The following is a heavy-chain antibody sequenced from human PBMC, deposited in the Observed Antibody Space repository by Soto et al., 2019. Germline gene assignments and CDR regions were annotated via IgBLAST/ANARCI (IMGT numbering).Heavy chain of an antibody. CDR2: ISSSGSTI. Sequence: GGSLRLSCAASGFTFSSYEMNWVRQAPGKGLEWVSYISSSGSTIYYADSVKGRFTISRDNAKNSLYLQMNSLRAEDTAVYYCARRPTDDYWYFDLWGRGTLVTVSS. CDR1: GFTFSSYE. V-gene: IGHV3-48*03. CDR3: ARRPTDDYWYFDL. J-gene: IGHJ2*01. D-gene: IGHD4-17*01.